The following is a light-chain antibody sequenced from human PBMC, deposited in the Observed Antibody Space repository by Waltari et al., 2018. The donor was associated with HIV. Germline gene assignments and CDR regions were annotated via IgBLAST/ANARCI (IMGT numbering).Light chain of an antibody. V-gene: IGLV2-8*01. J-gene: IGLJ2*01. CDR2: EVT. CDR1: SSHVGAYDY. Sequence: QSALTQPPSASGSPGQSVTISCTGTSSHVGAYDYVPWYQQHPGKAPKLMIYEVTKRPSGVPDRFSGSKSGNTASLTVSGLQAEDEADYYCSSFAGSNNLVFGGGTKLTVL. CDR3: SSFAGSNNLV.